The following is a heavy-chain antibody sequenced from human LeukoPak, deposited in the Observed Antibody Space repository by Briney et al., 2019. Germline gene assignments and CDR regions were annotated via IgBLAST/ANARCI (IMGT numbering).Heavy chain of an antibody. V-gene: IGHV3-7*01. J-gene: IGHJ3*02. CDR3: ARELHAKLITMIVAFDI. CDR1: GFTFSNYW. CDR2: MKQDGSET. D-gene: IGHD3-22*01. Sequence: GGSLRLSCAASGFTFSNYWMSWVRQAPGKGLEWVANMKQDGSETYYVDSVKGRFTISRDNAKNSLYLQMNSLRAEDTAVYYCARELHAKLITMIVAFDIWGQGTMVTVSS.